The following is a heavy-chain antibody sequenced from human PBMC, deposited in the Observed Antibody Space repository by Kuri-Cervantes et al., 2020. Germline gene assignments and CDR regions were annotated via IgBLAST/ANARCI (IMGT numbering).Heavy chain of an antibody. Sequence: ASVKVSCKASGYTFTGYYMHWVRQAPGQGLEWMGWINPNSGGTNYAQKFQGRITMTTDTSSTTAYMELSSLRSDDTAVYYCATNFNYDILTGYYGLDSWGQGTMVTVSS. V-gene: IGHV1-2*02. CDR3: ATNFNYDILTGYYGLDS. CDR1: GYTFTGYY. D-gene: IGHD3-9*01. J-gene: IGHJ3*01. CDR2: INPNSGGT.